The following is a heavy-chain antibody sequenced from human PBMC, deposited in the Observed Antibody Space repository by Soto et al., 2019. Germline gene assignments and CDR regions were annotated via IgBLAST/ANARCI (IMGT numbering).Heavy chain of an antibody. D-gene: IGHD3-22*01. CDR1: GGTFSSYA. Sequence: QVQLVQSGAEVKKPGSSVKVSCKASGGTFSSYAISWVRQAPGQGLEWMGGIIPIFDTADYAQKFQGRVPIPADESTNTAYMELSSLRSEDTAVYYCAGHSSGVPGYYYGMDVWGQGTTVTVSS. CDR3: AGHSSGVPGYYYGMDV. J-gene: IGHJ6*02. CDR2: IIPIFDTA. V-gene: IGHV1-69*12.